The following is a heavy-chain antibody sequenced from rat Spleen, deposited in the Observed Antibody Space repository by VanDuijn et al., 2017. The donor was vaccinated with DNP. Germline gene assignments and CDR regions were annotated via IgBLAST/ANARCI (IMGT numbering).Heavy chain of an antibody. CDR3: ARWVTIAAIPGYFDY. D-gene: IGHD1-2*01. J-gene: IGHJ2*01. CDR2: ISYSGST. Sequence: EVQLQESGPGLVKPSQSLSLTCSVTGYSITSNYWGWIRKFPGNKMEYIGHISYSGSTNYNPSLKSRFSITRDTSKNQFFLHLNSVTTEDTATYYCARWVTIAAIPGYFDYWGQGVMVTVSS. V-gene: IGHV3-1*01. CDR1: GYSITSNY.